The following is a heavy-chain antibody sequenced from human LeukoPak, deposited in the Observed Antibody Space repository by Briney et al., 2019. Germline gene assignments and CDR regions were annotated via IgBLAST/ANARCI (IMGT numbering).Heavy chain of an antibody. Sequence: PGGTLRLSCAASGFTFSSYGMHWVRQASGKGLEWGAVIWYDGSNKYYADSVKGRYTISRDNSENTLYLQMNSLRAEDTAVYYCAREVTRAFDYWGQGTLVTVSS. CDR1: GFTFSSYG. V-gene: IGHV3-33*01. D-gene: IGHD2-21*02. CDR2: IWYDGSNK. J-gene: IGHJ4*02. CDR3: AREVTRAFDY.